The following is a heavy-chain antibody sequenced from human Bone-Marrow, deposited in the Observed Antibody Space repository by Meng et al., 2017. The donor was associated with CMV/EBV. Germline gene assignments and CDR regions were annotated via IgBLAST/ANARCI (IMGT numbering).Heavy chain of an antibody. CDR3: ARGRPGTEDIVVVVAGAFDY. V-gene: IGHV4-34*01. D-gene: IGHD2-15*01. J-gene: IGHJ4*02. Sequence: SFSGYYWSWIRQPTGTGPEWVGEINHSGSTNYNPSLKSRVTISVDTSKTQLSLKLSSVTAADTAVYYCARGRPGTEDIVVVVAGAFDYWGQGTLVTVSS. CDR2: INHSGST. CDR1: SFSGYY.